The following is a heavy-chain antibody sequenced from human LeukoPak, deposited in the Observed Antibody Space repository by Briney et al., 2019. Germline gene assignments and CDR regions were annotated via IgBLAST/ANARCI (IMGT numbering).Heavy chain of an antibody. J-gene: IGHJ4*02. CDR2: VDYSGTI. CDR3: ARGRLARIPYFDS. Sequence: PSQTLSLTCSVFGGSISSRSHFWSWIRQLPGKGLEWLGYVDYSGTIYYNSSLESRLTLSVDTSNNQFSLDLRSMTAADTAVYYCARGRLARIPYFDSWGQGALVAVSS. CDR1: GGSISSRSHF. V-gene: IGHV4-31*03. D-gene: IGHD6-19*01.